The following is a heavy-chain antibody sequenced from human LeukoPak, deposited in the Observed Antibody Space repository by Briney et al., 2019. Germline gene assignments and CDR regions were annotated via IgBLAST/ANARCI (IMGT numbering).Heavy chain of an antibody. J-gene: IGHJ4*02. CDR2: IKQDGSEK. Sequence: GSLRLSCAASGFTFSSYWMSWVRQAPGKGLEWVANIKQDGSEKYYVDSVKGRFTISRDNAKNSLYLQMNGLRAEDTAVYYCARELTDYYDSSGYYPPGYWGQGTLVTVSS. CDR3: ARELTDYYDSSGYYPPGY. D-gene: IGHD3-22*01. CDR1: GFTFSSYW. V-gene: IGHV3-7*01.